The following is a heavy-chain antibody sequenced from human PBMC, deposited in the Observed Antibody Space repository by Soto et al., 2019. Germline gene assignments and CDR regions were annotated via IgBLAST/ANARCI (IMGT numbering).Heavy chain of an antibody. Sequence: QVQLVESGGGVVQPGRSLRLSCAASGFNFSSYGMHWVRQAPGKGLEWVAVIWYDESNKYYADSVKGRFTISRDISKNTLYPHVNSLRADDTAVYYCARAGLLLDYWGQGTLVTVSS. V-gene: IGHV3-33*01. CDR1: GFNFSSYG. J-gene: IGHJ4*02. D-gene: IGHD1-26*01. CDR3: ARAGLLLDY. CDR2: IWYDESNK.